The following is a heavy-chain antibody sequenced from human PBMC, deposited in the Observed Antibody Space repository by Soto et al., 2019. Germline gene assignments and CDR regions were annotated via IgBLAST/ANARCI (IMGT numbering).Heavy chain of an antibody. J-gene: IGHJ4*02. CDR3: AGGDYGDY. V-gene: IGHV1-18*01. D-gene: IGHD3-10*01. CDR1: GYTFTTYG. Sequence: QIQLVQSGAEVKKPGASVKVSCKASGYTFTTYGISWVRQAPGQGLEWLGWISTYNGNTNYAQNLQGRLTMTTDTSTSTAYMELRSLTSDDTAVYYCAGGDYGDYWGQGTLVTVSS. CDR2: ISTYNGNT.